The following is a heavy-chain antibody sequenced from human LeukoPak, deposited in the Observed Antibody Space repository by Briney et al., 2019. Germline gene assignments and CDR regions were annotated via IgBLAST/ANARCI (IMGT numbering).Heavy chain of an antibody. CDR3: AISRGYSYGLDY. CDR1: GFTFSSYS. V-gene: IGHV3-48*02. Sequence: GESLKISCSASGFTFSSYSMNWVRQVPGKGLEWVSYISGGSTIVYYADSMKGRFTISRDNANNSLYLQMNSLRDEDTALYYCAISRGYSYGLDYWGQGTLVTVSS. D-gene: IGHD5-18*01. J-gene: IGHJ4*02. CDR2: ISGGSTIV.